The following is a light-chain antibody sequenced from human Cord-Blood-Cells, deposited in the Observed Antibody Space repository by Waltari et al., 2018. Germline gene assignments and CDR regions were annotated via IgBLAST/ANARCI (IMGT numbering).Light chain of an antibody. CDR2: DVS. V-gene: IGLV2-14*03. Sequence: QSALPQPASVSGSPGPSLPIPCTGTSSDVGGYNYVSWYQQHPGKAPKLMIYDVSNRPSGVSNRFSGSKSGNTASLTISGLQAEDEADYYCSSYTSSSTYVFGTGTKVTVL. CDR1: SSDVGGYNY. J-gene: IGLJ1*01. CDR3: SSYTSSSTYV.